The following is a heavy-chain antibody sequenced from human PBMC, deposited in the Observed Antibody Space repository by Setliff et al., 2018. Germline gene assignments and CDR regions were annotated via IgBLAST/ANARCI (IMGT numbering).Heavy chain of an antibody. CDR3: ARSRGGLLWFGNCDY. D-gene: IGHD3-10*01. J-gene: IGHJ4*02. CDR2: ISSSSSTI. CDR1: GFTFSSYE. V-gene: IGHV3-48*01. Sequence: GSLRLSCAVSGFTFSSYEMNWVRQAPGKGLEWVSYISSSSSTIYYADSVKGRFTISRDNAKNSLYLQMNSLRAEDTAVYYCARSRGGLLWFGNCDYWGQGTLVTVSS.